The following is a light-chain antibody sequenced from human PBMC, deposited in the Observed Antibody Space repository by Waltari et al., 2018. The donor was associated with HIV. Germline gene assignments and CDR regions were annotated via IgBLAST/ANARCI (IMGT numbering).Light chain of an antibody. J-gene: IGLJ2*01. Sequence: SYVLTQPPSVSVAPGKTARITCGGNNIGSKSVHWYQQRQGQAPVLVSYDDSDRPSGIPERFSGSNSGNAATLTISRVEAGDEADYYCHVWDSRSVTFGGGTKLTVV. CDR3: HVWDSRSVT. CDR2: DDS. V-gene: IGLV3-21*04. CDR1: NIGSKS.